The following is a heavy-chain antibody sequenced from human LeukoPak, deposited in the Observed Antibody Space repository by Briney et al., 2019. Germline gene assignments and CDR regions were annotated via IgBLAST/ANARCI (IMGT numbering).Heavy chain of an antibody. CDR3: AREGDGYRTTGYFDY. CDR1: GFTVSSNY. J-gene: IGHJ4*02. CDR2: IYSGAST. Sequence: GGSLRLSCAASGFTVSSNYMSWVRQAPGKGLEWVSVIYSGASTYYADSVKGRFTISRDNSKNTLYLRMNSLRAEDTAVYYCAREGDGYRTTGYFDYWGQGTLVTVSS. D-gene: IGHD5-24*01. V-gene: IGHV3-53*01.